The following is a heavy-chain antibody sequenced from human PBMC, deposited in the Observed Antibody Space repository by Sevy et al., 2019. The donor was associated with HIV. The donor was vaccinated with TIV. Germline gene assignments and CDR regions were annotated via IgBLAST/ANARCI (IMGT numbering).Heavy chain of an antibody. CDR2: ISYDARNE. V-gene: IGHV3-30*04. Sequence: GGSLRLSCAASGLTFSSYAMHWVRQGPGKGLEWVAVISYDARNEDYADSVKGRFTISRDNSKNTLYLQMNSLRAEDTVVDYCARFPPERAFDIWGQGTMVTVSS. J-gene: IGHJ3*02. CDR1: GLTFSSYA. CDR3: ARFPPERAFDI.